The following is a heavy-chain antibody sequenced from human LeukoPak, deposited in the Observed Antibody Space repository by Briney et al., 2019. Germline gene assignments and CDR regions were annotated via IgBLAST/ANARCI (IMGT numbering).Heavy chain of an antibody. CDR2: INHSGST. CDR3: ASALRYFDWLLYADAFDI. CDR1: GGSFSGYY. D-gene: IGHD3-9*01. J-gene: IGHJ3*02. Sequence: SETLSLTCAVYGGSFSGYYWSWLRQPPGKGLEWIGEINHSGSTNYNPSLKSRVTISVDTSKNQFSLKLSSVTAADTAVYYCASALRYFDWLLYADAFDIWGQGTMVTVSS. V-gene: IGHV4-34*01.